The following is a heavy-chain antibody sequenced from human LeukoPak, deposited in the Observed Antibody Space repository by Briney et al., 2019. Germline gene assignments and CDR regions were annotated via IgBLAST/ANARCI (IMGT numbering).Heavy chain of an antibody. Sequence: GGSLRLSCAASGVTVTSNYMTWVRQAPGKGLEWVAIIYSGGITYYAGSVKDRSSISRDNSKNTVYLQMNNLRVDDTAVYYCATGRRYFDSWGPGTLVTVSS. CDR1: GVTVTSNY. CDR2: IYSGGIT. CDR3: ATGRRYFDS. D-gene: IGHD1-1*01. J-gene: IGHJ4*02. V-gene: IGHV3-53*01.